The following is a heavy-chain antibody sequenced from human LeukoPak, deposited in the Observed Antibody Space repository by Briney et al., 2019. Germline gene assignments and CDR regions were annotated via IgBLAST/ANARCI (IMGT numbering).Heavy chain of an antibody. CDR1: GGSISSYY. CDR2: IYYSGST. J-gene: IGHJ4*02. V-gene: IGHV4-59*12. CDR3: ARDSGSYVVY. D-gene: IGHD1-26*01. Sequence: SVTLSLTCTVSGGSISSYYWSWIRQPPGKGLEWIGYIYYSGSTNYNPSLKSRVTISVDTSKNQFSLKLSSVTAADTAVYYCARDSGSYVVYWGQGTLVTVSS.